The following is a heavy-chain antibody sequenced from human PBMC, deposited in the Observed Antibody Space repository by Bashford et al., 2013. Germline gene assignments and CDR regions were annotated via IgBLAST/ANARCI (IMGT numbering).Heavy chain of an antibody. CDR3: ARGLSGSRTLDY. Sequence: WVRQMPGKGLEWMGIIYPGDSDTRYSPSFQGQVTISADKTISTAYLQWSSLKASDSGMYYCARGLSGSRTLDYVGPGNPGHRLL. D-gene: IGHD1-26*01. V-gene: IGHV5-51*06. CDR2: IYPGDSDT. J-gene: IGHJ4*02.